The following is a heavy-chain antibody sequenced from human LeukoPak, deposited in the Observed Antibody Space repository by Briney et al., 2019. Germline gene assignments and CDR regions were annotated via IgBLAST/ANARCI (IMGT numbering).Heavy chain of an antibody. CDR1: GGTFSSYA. CDR2: IIPIFGTA. Sequence: SVKVSCKASGGTFSSYAISWVRQAPGQGLEWMGRIIPIFGTANYAQKFQGRVTITTDESTSTAYMELSSLRSEDTAVYYCAKTSYYYDSSGYPNYWGQGTLVTVSS. J-gene: IGHJ4*02. V-gene: IGHV1-69*05. D-gene: IGHD3-22*01. CDR3: AKTSYYYDSSGYPNY.